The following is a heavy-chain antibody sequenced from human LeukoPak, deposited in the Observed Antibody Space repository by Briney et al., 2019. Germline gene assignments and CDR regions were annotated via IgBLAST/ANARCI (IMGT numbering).Heavy chain of an antibody. Sequence: PGGSLRLSCAASGFTFSNYSMNWVRQAPGKGLEWVSSISSSSSYIYYADSVKGRFTISRDNAKNSLYLQMNSLRAEDTAVYYCARAEAAAVWWFDPWGQGTLVTVSS. CDR2: ISSSSSYI. D-gene: IGHD6-13*01. V-gene: IGHV3-21*01. J-gene: IGHJ5*02. CDR3: ARAEAAAVWWFDP. CDR1: GFTFSNYS.